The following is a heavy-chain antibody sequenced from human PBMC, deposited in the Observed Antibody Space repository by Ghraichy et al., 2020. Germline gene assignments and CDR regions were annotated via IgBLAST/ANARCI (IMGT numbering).Heavy chain of an antibody. J-gene: IGHJ3*02. CDR3: ARVARFGELPGSYAFDI. D-gene: IGHD3-10*01. Sequence: SETLSLTCTVSGGSISSYYWSWIRQPAGKGLEWIGRIYTSGSTNYNPSLKSRVTMSVDTSKNQFSLKLSSVTAADTAVYYCARVARFGELPGSYAFDIWGQGTMVTVSS. V-gene: IGHV4-4*07. CDR1: GGSISSYY. CDR2: IYTSGST.